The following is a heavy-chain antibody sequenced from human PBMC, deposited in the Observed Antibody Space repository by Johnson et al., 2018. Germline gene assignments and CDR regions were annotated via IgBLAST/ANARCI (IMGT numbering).Heavy chain of an antibody. CDR1: GFTFSSYS. CDR3: ARDKPPLGTGTTSVAFDI. D-gene: IGHD1-1*01. Sequence: VQLVESGGGLVKPGGSLRLSCAASGFTFSSYSMNWVRQAPGKGLEWVSSISSSSSYIYYADSVNGRFTISRDNAKNALYLQMNSLRAEDTAVYYCARDKPPLGTGTTSVAFDIWGQGTMVTVSS. J-gene: IGHJ3*02. CDR2: ISSSSSYI. V-gene: IGHV3-21*04.